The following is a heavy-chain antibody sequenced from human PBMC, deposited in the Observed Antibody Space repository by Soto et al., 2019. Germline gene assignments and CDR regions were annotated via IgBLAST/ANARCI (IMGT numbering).Heavy chain of an antibody. Sequence: GASVKVSCKASGGTLSICAIIWVRQAPGQGLEWMGGIIPIFGTANYAQKFQGRVTITADESTSTAYMELSGLRSEDTAVYYCARGHITIFGVAQDYFDYWGQGTLVTVSS. J-gene: IGHJ4*02. D-gene: IGHD3-3*01. CDR1: GGTLSICA. CDR2: IIPIFGTA. CDR3: ARGHITIFGVAQDYFDY. V-gene: IGHV1-69*13.